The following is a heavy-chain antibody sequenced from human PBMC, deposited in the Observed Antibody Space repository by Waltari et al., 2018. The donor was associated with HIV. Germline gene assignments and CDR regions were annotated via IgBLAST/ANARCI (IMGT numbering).Heavy chain of an antibody. CDR2: IYHSGST. CDR1: GYSISSGYY. J-gene: IGHJ5*02. Sequence: QVQLQESGPGLVKPSETLSLTCAVSGYSISSGYYWGWIRQPPGKGLEWIGSIYHSGSTYSNPSLKSRVTISVDTSKNQFSLKLSSVTAADTAVYYCARDATGIAENWFDPWGQGTLVTVSS. CDR3: ARDATGIAENWFDP. V-gene: IGHV4-38-2*02. D-gene: IGHD6-13*01.